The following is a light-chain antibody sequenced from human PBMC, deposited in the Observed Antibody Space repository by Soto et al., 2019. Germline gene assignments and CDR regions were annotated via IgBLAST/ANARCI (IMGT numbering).Light chain of an antibody. Sequence: EIVMTQSPATLSVSPGERATLSCRASQSVSSNLAWYQQKPGQAPRLLIYGASTRATGIPARFSGSGSGTEFTLTISSLQSEDFADYYCQQYNNWYTFGQGTKLEMK. CDR1: QSVSSN. CDR3: QQYNNWYT. J-gene: IGKJ2*01. V-gene: IGKV3-15*01. CDR2: GAS.